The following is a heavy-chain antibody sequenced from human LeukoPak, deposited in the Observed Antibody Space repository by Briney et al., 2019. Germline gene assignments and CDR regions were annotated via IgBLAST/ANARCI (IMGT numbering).Heavy chain of an antibody. CDR3: AIAGRSAVYYLDY. CDR2: IYYSGST. D-gene: IGHD2-15*01. J-gene: IGHJ4*02. CDR1: GGSISSSSYY. V-gene: IGHV4-39*01. Sequence: PSETLSLTCTVSGGSISSSSYYWGWIRQPPGKGLEWIGSIYYSGSTYYNPSLKSRVTISVDTSKNQFSLKLSSVTAADTAVYYCAIAGRSAVYYLDYWGQGTLVTVSS.